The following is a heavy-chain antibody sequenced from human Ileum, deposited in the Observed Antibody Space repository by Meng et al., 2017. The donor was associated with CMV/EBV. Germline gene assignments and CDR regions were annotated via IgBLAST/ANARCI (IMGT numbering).Heavy chain of an antibody. CDR1: GASVGSGVW. Sequence: LTCVGSGASVGSGVWGSWVRQPPGKGLEWIGEMHHGGTTTYNPSLKSRVTISLDDSKSEFSVKLSSPTAADTAVYYCGRNGYYSLDSWGQGTLVTVSS. D-gene: IGHD3-22*01. CDR2: MHHGGTT. V-gene: IGHV4-4*02. CDR3: GRNGYYSLDS. J-gene: IGHJ4*02.